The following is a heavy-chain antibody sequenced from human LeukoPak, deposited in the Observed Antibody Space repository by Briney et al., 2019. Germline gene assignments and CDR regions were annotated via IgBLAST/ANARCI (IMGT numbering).Heavy chain of an antibody. D-gene: IGHD4-17*01. V-gene: IGHV3-21*01. CDR1: GFTFSSYS. CDR3: ARDLFPMTTVTTYFDY. Sequence: KTGGSLRLSCAASGFTFSSYSMNWVRQAPGKGLEWVSSISSSSSYIYYADSVKGRFTISRDNVKNSLYLQMNSLRAEDTAVYYCARDLFPMTTVTTYFDYWGQGTLVTVSS. CDR2: ISSSSSYI. J-gene: IGHJ4*02.